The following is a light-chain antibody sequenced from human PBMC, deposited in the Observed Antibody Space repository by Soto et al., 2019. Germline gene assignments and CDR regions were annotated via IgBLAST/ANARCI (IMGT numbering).Light chain of an antibody. J-gene: IGLJ1*01. V-gene: IGLV2-11*01. CDR1: SSDVGGYNY. Sequence: QSALTQPRSVSGSPGQSVTISCTGTSSDVGGYNYVSWYQQHPGKAPELMIYDVSKRPSGVPDRFSGSKSGNTASLTISGLQAEDEADYYCCSYAGSYSLSVFGTGTKVTVL. CDR3: CSYAGSYSLSV. CDR2: DVS.